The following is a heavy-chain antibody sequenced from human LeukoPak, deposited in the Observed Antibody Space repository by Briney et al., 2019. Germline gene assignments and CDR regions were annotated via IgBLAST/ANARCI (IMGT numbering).Heavy chain of an antibody. J-gene: IGHJ4*02. D-gene: IGHD3-10*01. CDR1: GFTFSSYG. CDR2: IWYDGSNK. Sequence: PGRSLRLSCAASGFTFSSYGMHWVRQAPGQGLEWVAVIWYDGSNKYYADSVTGRFTISRDNSKNTLYLQMNSLRAEDTAVYYCSRDHYGSGSYYQRFDYWGQGTLVTVSS. CDR3: SRDHYGSGSYYQRFDY. V-gene: IGHV3-33*01.